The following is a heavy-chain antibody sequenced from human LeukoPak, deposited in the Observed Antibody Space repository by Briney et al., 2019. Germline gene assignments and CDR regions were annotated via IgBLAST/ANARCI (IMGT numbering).Heavy chain of an antibody. CDR1: GGSISSSRYY. Sequence: SETLSLTCTVSGGSISSSRYYWGWIRQPPGKGLEWIGSIYYSGSTYYNPSLKSRVTISVDTSKNQFSLKLSSVTAADTAVYYCARQLGYCSSTSCEITDYWGQGTLVTVSS. CDR2: IYYSGST. J-gene: IGHJ4*02. CDR3: ARQLGYCSSTSCEITDY. D-gene: IGHD2-2*01. V-gene: IGHV4-39*01.